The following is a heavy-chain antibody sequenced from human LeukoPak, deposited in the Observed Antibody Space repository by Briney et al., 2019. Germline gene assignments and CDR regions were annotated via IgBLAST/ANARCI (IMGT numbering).Heavy chain of an antibody. CDR3: ANSHYTVRLGFDY. CDR1: GFTFSSYA. J-gene: IGHJ4*02. Sequence: GGLRLSCAASGFTFSSYAMSWVRQAPGKGLEWVSAISGSGGSTYYADSVKGRFTISRDNSKNTLYLQMNSLRAEDTAVYYCANSHYTVRLGFDYWGQGTLVTVSS. CDR2: ISGSGGST. D-gene: IGHD4-11*01. V-gene: IGHV3-23*01.